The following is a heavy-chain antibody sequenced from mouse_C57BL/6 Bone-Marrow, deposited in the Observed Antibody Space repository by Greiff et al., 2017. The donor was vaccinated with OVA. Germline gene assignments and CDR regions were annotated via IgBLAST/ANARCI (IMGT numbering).Heavy chain of an antibody. D-gene: IGHD2-12*01. V-gene: IGHV1-63*01. J-gene: IGHJ2*01. CDR1: GYTFTNYW. CDR3: ARSRSLLYPLFDY. CDR2: IYPGGGYT. Sequence: VQLQQSGAELVRPGTSVKMSCKASGYTFTNYWIGWAKQRPGHGLEWIGDIYPGGGYTNYNEKFKGKATLTADKSSSTAYMQFSSLTSEDSAIYYCARSRSLLYPLFDYWGQGTTLTVSS.